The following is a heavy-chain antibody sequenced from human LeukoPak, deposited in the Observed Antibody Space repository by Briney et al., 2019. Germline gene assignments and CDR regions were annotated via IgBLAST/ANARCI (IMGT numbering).Heavy chain of an antibody. CDR1: GFIFSSYW. J-gene: IGHJ4*02. CDR2: ISTDGSST. CDR3: ARDVGYGGD. V-gene: IGHV3-74*01. D-gene: IGHD4-23*01. Sequence: GGSLRLSCVGSGFIFSSYWIHWVRQAPGRGLVWVSRISTDGSSTNYAGSVKGRFTISRDNAKNTVYLQMNSLRVEDTAVYYCARDVGYGGDWGQGTLVTVSS.